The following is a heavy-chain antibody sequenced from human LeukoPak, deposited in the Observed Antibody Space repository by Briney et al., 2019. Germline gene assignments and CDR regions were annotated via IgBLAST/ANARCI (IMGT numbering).Heavy chain of an antibody. V-gene: IGHV3-21*01. J-gene: IGHJ6*03. CDR3: ARGPKRIFGVVTYYYYYYMDV. CDR2: ISSSSSYI. CDR1: GFTFSSYA. D-gene: IGHD3-3*01. Sequence: TGGSVRLSCAASGFTFSSYAMSWVRQAPGKGLEWVSSISSSSSYIYYADSVKGRFTISRDNAKNSLYLQMNSLRAEDTAVYYCARGPKRIFGVVTYYYYYYMDVWGKGTTVTVSS.